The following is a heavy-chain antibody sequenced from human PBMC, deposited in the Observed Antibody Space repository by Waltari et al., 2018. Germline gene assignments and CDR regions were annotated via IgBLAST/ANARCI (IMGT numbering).Heavy chain of an antibody. CDR2: ILHTGTT. V-gene: IGHV4-31*03. J-gene: IGHJ6*02. D-gene: IGHD3-3*01. CDR1: GDSVRSGGYY. Sequence: QVQLLESGPGLVKPSQTLSLTCTVSGDSVRSGGYYSTWLRQPPGKALEWVGFILHTGTTSYNPSLKNRVTIDSDTSKNEFSLRLTSMTAADTAVYYCARGILGATANSYYHHGLDVWGQGTAVTVSS. CDR3: ARGILGATANSYYHHGLDV.